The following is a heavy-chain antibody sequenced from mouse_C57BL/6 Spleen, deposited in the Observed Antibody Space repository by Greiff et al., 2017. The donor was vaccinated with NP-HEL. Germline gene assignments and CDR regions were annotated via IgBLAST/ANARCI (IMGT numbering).Heavy chain of an antibody. CDR2: INPNNGGT. Sequence: EVQLQQSGPELVKPGASVKISCKASGYTFTDYYMNWVKQSHGKSLEWIGDINPNNGGTSYNQKFKGKATLTVDKSSSTAYMELRSLTSEDSAVYYCARKGYYGSSPPFAYWGQGTLVTVSA. CDR3: ARKGYYGSSPPFAY. CDR1: GYTFTDYY. V-gene: IGHV1-26*01. J-gene: IGHJ3*01. D-gene: IGHD1-1*01.